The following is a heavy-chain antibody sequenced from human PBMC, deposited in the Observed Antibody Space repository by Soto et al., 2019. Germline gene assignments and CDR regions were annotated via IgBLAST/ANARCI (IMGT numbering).Heavy chain of an antibody. V-gene: IGHV4-39*01. CDR2: IYYSGST. CDR3: ARQEYFYDSSGYSNDAFDI. J-gene: IGHJ3*02. Sequence: QLQLQESGPGLVKPSETLSLTCSVSGGSIRSTSYFWAWIRQPPGKGLGWIGNIYYSGSTFYNPSLKSRVTMSVDTSKNQFSLKLSSVTAADTAVYYCARQEYFYDSSGYSNDAFDIWGQGTMVTVSS. D-gene: IGHD3-22*01. CDR1: GGSIRSTSYF.